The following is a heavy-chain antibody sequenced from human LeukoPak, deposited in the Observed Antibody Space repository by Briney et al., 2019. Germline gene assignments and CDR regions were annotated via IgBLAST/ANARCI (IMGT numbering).Heavy chain of an antibody. CDR2: IYHSGST. J-gene: IGHJ6*03. V-gene: IGHV4-38-2*02. Sequence: SETLSLTCTVSGYSISSGYYWGWIRQPPGKGLEWIGSIYHSGSTYYNPSLKSRVTISVDTSKSQFSLKLSSVTAADTAVYYCARADILTGEYYMDVWGKGTTVTVSS. D-gene: IGHD3-9*01. CDR3: ARADILTGEYYMDV. CDR1: GYSISSGYY.